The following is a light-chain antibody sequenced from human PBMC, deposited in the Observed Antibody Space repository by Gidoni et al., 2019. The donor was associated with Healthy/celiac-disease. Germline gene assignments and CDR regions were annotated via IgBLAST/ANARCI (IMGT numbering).Light chain of an antibody. Sequence: EIVLTQSPATLSLSPGERATRYCRASQSVSSYLAWFQQRPGLAPRLLSYDASNGATGIPARFSASGSATGFTLTISSIEPEDFAVYYCHQRSNWPPLTFGGGTKVEIK. V-gene: IGKV3-11*01. CDR2: DAS. CDR3: HQRSNWPPLT. CDR1: QSVSSY. J-gene: IGKJ4*01.